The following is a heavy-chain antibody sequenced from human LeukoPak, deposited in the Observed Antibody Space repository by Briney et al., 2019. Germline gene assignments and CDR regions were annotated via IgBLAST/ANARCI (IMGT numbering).Heavy chain of an antibody. J-gene: IGHJ6*03. V-gene: IGHV4-59*01. CDR3: ARRGGSGSCGYYYYYYMDV. CDR1: GGSISSYY. Sequence: SETLSLTCTVSGGSISSYYWSWIRQTPGKGMEWIGNIYYSGRTNYNPSLKSRVTISVYTSKNQFSLKLSSVTAADTAVYYCARRGGSGSCGYYYYYYMDVWGKGTTVTISS. CDR2: IYYSGRT. D-gene: IGHD3-10*01.